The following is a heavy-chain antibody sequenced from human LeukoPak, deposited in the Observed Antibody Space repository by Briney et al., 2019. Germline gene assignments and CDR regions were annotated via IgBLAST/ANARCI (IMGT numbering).Heavy chain of an antibody. CDR2: IYYSGST. V-gene: IGHV4-59*01. Sequence: SETLSLTCTVSGGSISSYYWSWLRQPPGKGLEWIGYIYYSGSTNYNPSLKSRVTISVDTSKNQFSLKLSSVTAADTAVYYCARGPRGGRFSSTRRGVNWFDPWGQGTLVTVSS. J-gene: IGHJ5*02. CDR3: ARGPRGGRFSSTRRGVNWFDP. D-gene: IGHD2-2*01. CDR1: GGSISSYY.